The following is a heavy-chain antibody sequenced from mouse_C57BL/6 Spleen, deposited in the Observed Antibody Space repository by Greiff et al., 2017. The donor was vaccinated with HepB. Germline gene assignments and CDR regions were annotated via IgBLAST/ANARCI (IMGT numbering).Heavy chain of an antibody. V-gene: IGHV1-72*01. J-gene: IGHJ3*01. CDR1: GYTFTSYW. Sequence: VQLQQSGAELVKPGASVKLSCKASGYTFTSYWMHWVKQRPGRGLEWIGRIDPNSGGTKYNEKFKSKATLTVDKPSSTAYMQLSSLTSEDSAVYYWARSATMVTTEGFAYWGQGTLVTVSA. D-gene: IGHD2-2*01. CDR3: ARSATMVTTEGFAY. CDR2: IDPNSGGT.